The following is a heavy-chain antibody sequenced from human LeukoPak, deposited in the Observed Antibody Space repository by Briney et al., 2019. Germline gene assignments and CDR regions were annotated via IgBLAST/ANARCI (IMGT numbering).Heavy chain of an antibody. Sequence: ASVKVSCKVSGFTLTELSMHWVRQAPGKGLEWMGGFDPEDGETIYAQKFQGRVTMTEDTSTDTAYMELSSLRSEDTAVYYCATDPTTVTTLGYYWGQGTLVTVSS. J-gene: IGHJ4*02. D-gene: IGHD4-17*01. V-gene: IGHV1-24*01. CDR3: ATDPTTVTTLGYY. CDR1: GFTLTELS. CDR2: FDPEDGET.